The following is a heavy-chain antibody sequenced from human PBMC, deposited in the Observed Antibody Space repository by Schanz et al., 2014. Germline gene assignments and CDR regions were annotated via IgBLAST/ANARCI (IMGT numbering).Heavy chain of an antibody. CDR2: ISDSSSYI. V-gene: IGHV3-21*01. D-gene: IGHD6-19*01. Sequence: EVHLVESGGGLVKPGGSLRLSCGASGFTFSDYSMNWVRQAPGKGLEWVSSISDSSSYIYYADSVKGRFTISRDNAKNSLYLQMSSLRAEDTAVYYCARDRGQYSSGWYSDSWGQGTLVTVSS. J-gene: IGHJ4*02. CDR1: GFTFSDYS. CDR3: ARDRGQYSSGWYSDS.